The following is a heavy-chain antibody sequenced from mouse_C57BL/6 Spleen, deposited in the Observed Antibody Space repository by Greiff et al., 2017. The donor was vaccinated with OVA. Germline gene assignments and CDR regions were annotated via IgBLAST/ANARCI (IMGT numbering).Heavy chain of an antibody. CDR3: ARQVGYDVRDWFAY. D-gene: IGHD2-2*01. V-gene: IGHV5-6*01. J-gene: IGHJ3*01. CDR1: GFTFSSYG. Sequence: DVHLVESGGDLVKPGGSLTLSCAASGFTFSSYGMSWVRQTPDKRLEWVATISSGGSYTYYPDSVKGRFTISRDNAKNILYLKMNGLKSEDTAMDYCARQVGYDVRDWFAYWGQGTLVTVSA. CDR2: ISSGGSYT.